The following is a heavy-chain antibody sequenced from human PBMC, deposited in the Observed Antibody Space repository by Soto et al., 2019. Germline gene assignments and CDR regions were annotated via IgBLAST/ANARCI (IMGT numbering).Heavy chain of an antibody. V-gene: IGHV3-23*01. CDR3: AKDRSNSEANAA. Sequence: HPGGSLRLSCAASGFTFSSYAMSWVRQAPGKGLEWVSAISGSGGSTYYADSVKGRFTISRDNSKNTLYLQMNSLRAEDTAVYYCAKDRSNSEANAAWGQGTLVTVSS. J-gene: IGHJ5*02. D-gene: IGHD4-4*01. CDR2: ISGSGGST. CDR1: GFTFSSYA.